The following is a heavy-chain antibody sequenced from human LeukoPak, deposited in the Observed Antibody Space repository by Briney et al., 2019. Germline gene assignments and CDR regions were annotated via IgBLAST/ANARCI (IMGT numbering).Heavy chain of an antibody. CDR2: IYSGGST. CDR3: ARWTTVTPDAFDL. D-gene: IGHD4-17*01. J-gene: IGHJ3*01. V-gene: IGHV3-53*01. Sequence: GGSLRLSCAASGFTVSSNYMSWVRQAPGKGLEWVSVIYSGGSTYYADSVKGRFTISRDNAGKSLYVQMNSLRAEDTAVYYCARWTTVTPDAFDLWGRGTMVTVSS. CDR1: GFTVSSNY.